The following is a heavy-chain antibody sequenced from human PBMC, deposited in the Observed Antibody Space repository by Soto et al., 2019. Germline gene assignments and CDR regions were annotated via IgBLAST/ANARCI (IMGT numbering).Heavy chain of an antibody. CDR2: IIPIFGTA. Sequence: SVKVSCKASGGTFSSCAISWVRQAPGQGLEWMGGIIPIFGTANYAQKFQGRVTITADESTSTAYMELSSLRSEDTAVYYCARVRVYDFWSGYQKYYYGMDVWGQGTTVTVSS. CDR1: GGTFSSCA. V-gene: IGHV1-69*13. CDR3: ARVRVYDFWSGYQKYYYGMDV. J-gene: IGHJ6*02. D-gene: IGHD3-3*01.